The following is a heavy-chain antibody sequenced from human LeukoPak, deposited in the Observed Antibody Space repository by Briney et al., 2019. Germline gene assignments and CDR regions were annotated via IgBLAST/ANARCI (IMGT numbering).Heavy chain of an antibody. CDR2: ISYDGSNK. CDR1: GFTFSSYG. Sequence: GGSLRLSCAASGFTFSSYGMHWVRQAPGEGLEWVAVISYDGSNKYYADSVKGRFTISRDNSKNTLYLQMNSLRAEDTAVYYCAKDQVQGGMDVWGQGTTVTVSS. CDR3: AKDQVQGGMDV. V-gene: IGHV3-30*18. J-gene: IGHJ6*02.